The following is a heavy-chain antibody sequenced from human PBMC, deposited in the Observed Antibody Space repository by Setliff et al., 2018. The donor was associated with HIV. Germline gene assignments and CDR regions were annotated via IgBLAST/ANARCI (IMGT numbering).Heavy chain of an antibody. J-gene: IGHJ4*02. CDR2: VHHTGYL. D-gene: IGHD4-17*01. CDR3: AAFFVTPLTTQDF. CDR1: GGPFTDHY. Sequence: PSETLSLTCAVHGGPFTDHYWNWIRQSPGKGLEWIAEVHHTGYLNYNPSLKSRVIISRDTSTNQFSLIMTSMTAADTGIYYCAAFFVTPLTTQDFWGQGTLVTVSS. V-gene: IGHV4-34*01.